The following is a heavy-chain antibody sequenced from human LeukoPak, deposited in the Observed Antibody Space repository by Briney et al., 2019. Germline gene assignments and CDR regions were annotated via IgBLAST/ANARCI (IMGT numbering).Heavy chain of an antibody. V-gene: IGHV3-33*01. Sequence: PGGSLRLSCAASGFTFSSYGMHWVRQAPGKGLEWVAVIWYDGSNKYYADSVKGRFTISRDNSRNTLYLQMNSLRAEDTAVYYCARGGSPPEALGDAFDIWGQGTMVTVSS. CDR1: GFTFSSYG. CDR2: IWYDGSNK. D-gene: IGHD1-26*01. CDR3: ARGGSPPEALGDAFDI. J-gene: IGHJ3*02.